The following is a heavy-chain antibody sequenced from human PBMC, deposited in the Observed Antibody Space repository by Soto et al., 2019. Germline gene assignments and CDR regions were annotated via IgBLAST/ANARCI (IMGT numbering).Heavy chain of an antibody. Sequence: SETLSLTCTVSSGSISSYYWSWIRQPPGKGLEWIGYIYNSGSTNYSPSLESRVTISLDMSKNQFSLHLSSVTPEDTAVYYCASSNGGALYYDFWSGYPEFHYYYYYGMDVWGQGTTVTVSS. CDR2: IYNSGST. D-gene: IGHD3-3*01. V-gene: IGHV4-59*12. J-gene: IGHJ6*02. CDR1: SGSISSYY. CDR3: ASSNGGALYYDFWSGYPEFHYYYYYGMDV.